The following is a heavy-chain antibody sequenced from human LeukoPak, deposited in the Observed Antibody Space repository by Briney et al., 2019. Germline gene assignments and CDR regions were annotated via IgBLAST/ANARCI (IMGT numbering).Heavy chain of an antibody. CDR3: AHRRWLQSLDY. J-gene: IGHJ4*02. Sequence: TLSLTCAVSGVSISSGGYSWSWIRQPPGKALEWLALIYWDDDKRYSPSLKSRLTITKDTSKNQVVLTMTNMDPVDTATYYCAHRRWLQSLDYWGQGTLVTVSS. CDR2: IYWDDDK. V-gene: IGHV2-5*08. D-gene: IGHD5-24*01. CDR1: GVSISSGGYS.